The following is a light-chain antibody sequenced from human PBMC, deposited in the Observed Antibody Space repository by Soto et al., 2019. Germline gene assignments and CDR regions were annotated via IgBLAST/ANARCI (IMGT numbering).Light chain of an antibody. CDR2: DAS. CDR3: HQYASSPQT. J-gene: IGKJ1*01. CDR1: QSVAKNY. Sequence: EIVLTQSPGTLSLSPGERATLSCRASQSVAKNYLAWYQQEAGQAPRLLIYDASSRATGIPDRFSGSGSGTDFPRTISRLEREDFAVYYCHQYASSPQTFGQGTKVEIK. V-gene: IGKV3-20*01.